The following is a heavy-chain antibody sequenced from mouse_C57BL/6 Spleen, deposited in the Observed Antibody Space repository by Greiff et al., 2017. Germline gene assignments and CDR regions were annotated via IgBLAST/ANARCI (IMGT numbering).Heavy chain of an antibody. V-gene: IGHV1-52*01. D-gene: IGHD2-1*01. CDR1: GYTFTSYW. CDR2: IDPSDSET. Sequence: VQLQQPGAELVRPGSSVKLSCKASGYTFTSYWMHWVKQRPIQGLEWIGNIDPSDSETHYNQKFKDKATLTVDKSSSTAYMQLSSLTSEDSAVYYCARGYGNYEGVDYWGQGTSVTVSS. CDR3: ARGYGNYEGVDY. J-gene: IGHJ4*01.